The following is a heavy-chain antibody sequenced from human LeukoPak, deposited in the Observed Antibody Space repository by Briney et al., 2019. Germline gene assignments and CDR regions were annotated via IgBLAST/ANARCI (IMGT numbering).Heavy chain of an antibody. CDR2: IAPSGSA. CDR3: ARHLPTTVTRGYSCHPMDV. V-gene: IGHV4-4*09. J-gene: IGHJ6*03. D-gene: IGHD4-17*01. Sequence: PSETLSLTCTASGASISTYYWSWIRQPPGKGLEWIAYIAPSGSAVDNPSLNSRLTVSVDTSKNQFSLKLNSVTAADTAVYYCARHLPTTVTRGYSCHPMDVWGKGTTVSVSS. CDR1: GASISTYY.